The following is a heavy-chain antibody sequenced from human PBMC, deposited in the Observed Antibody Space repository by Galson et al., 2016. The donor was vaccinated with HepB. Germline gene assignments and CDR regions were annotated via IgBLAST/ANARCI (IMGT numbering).Heavy chain of an antibody. V-gene: IGHV4-4*02. CDR3: VRSADFWRLGY. J-gene: IGHJ4*01. CDR2: MYQSGSS. D-gene: IGHD3-3*01. CDR1: GFTFTNAW. Sequence: SLRLSCAASGFTFTNAWMNWVRQAPGKGLEWIGEMYQSGSSDYNPSLKSRATISVDKSKNHFSLKVTSVTAADTAVYYCVRSADFWRLGYWGHGTLVTVSS.